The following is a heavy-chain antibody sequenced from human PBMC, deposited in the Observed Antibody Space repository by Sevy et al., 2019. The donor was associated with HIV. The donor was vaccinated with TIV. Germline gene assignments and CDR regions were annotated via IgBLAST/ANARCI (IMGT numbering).Heavy chain of an antibody. CDR1: GFTFSSYS. V-gene: IGHV3-48*02. J-gene: IGHJ6*02. D-gene: IGHD2-2*01. Sequence: GGSLRLSCAASGFTFSSYSMNWVRQAPGKGLEWISYISSSSSTIYYADSVKGRFTISRDNAKNSLYLQMNSLRDEDTAVYYCARGWYSSSTSCPYLRYYYYGMDVWGQGTTVTVSS. CDR2: ISSSSSTI. CDR3: ARGWYSSSTSCPYLRYYYYGMDV.